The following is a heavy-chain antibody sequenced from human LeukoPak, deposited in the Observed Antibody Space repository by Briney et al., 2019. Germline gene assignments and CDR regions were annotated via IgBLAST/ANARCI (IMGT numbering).Heavy chain of an antibody. CDR2: INHSGST. V-gene: IGHV4-34*01. D-gene: IGHD2-2*01. J-gene: IGHJ5*02. Sequence: PSETLSLTCAVYGGSFSGYYWSWIRQPPGKGLEWIGEINHSGSTNYNPSLKSRVTISVEKSKNQFSLKRRSVAAADTAVYYCARARSYQLLIFDPWGQGTLVTVSS. CDR1: GGSFSGYY. CDR3: ARARSYQLLIFDP.